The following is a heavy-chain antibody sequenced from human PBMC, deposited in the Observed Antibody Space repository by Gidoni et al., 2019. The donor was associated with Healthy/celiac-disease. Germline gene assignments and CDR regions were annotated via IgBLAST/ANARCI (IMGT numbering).Heavy chain of an antibody. CDR2: IYCSGST. CDR3: ARGRSSGYKYFDY. V-gene: IGHV4-31*03. CDR1: GGSISSGGYY. Sequence: QVQLQESRPGLVKHSQTLVVTCTVSGGSISSGGYYWSWIRQHPGKGLEWIGYIYCSGSTYYNPSLKCRVTISVDTSKNQFSLKLSSVTAADTAVYYCARGRSSGYKYFDYWGQGTLVTVSS. J-gene: IGHJ4*02. D-gene: IGHD3-22*01.